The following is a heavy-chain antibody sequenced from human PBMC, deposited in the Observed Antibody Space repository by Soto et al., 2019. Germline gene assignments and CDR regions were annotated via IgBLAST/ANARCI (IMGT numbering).Heavy chain of an antibody. Sequence: GGSLRLSCAASELNFSGSAIHWVRQAPGKGLEWVGRIRSRANNYATSSGESVRGRFTFLRGDLKNMAYLQMNTLKTEDTAIYYCARGQQAAIGDYYYHGLDVWGQGTSVTVSS. CDR2: IRSRANNYAT. CDR1: ELNFSGSA. V-gene: IGHV3-73*01. D-gene: IGHD3-10*01. CDR3: ARGQQAAIGDYYYHGLDV. J-gene: IGHJ6*02.